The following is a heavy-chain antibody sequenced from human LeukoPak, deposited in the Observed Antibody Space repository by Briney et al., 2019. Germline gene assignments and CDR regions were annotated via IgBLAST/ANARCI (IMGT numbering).Heavy chain of an antibody. D-gene: IGHD3-22*01. Sequence: GGSLRLSCAASGFTFNSFWMYWVRQVPGKGLLWVARINSDGIRTSHADSVQGRFTISRDNANNTLYLQMNSLRVEDTAVYYCARGGSGSGYHYYYYYMDVWGEGTTVTISS. CDR1: GFTFNSFW. V-gene: IGHV3-74*01. CDR3: ARGGSGSGYHYYYYYMDV. CDR2: INSDGIRT. J-gene: IGHJ6*03.